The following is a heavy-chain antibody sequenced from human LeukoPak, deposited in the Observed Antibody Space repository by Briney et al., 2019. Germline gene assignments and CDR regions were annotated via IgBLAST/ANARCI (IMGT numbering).Heavy chain of an antibody. Sequence: ASVKVSRKASGYTFTSYDINWVRQATGQGLEWMGWMNPNSGNTGYAQKFQGRFTMTWDTSISTAYMELTSLRSEDTAVYYRAREYRHQPDWGQGTLVTVSS. D-gene: IGHD2-2*01. CDR3: AREYRHQPD. CDR2: MNPNSGNT. CDR1: GYTFTSYD. V-gene: IGHV1-8*01. J-gene: IGHJ4*02.